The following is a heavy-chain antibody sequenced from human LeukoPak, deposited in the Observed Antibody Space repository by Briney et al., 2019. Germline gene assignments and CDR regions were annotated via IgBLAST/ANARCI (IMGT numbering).Heavy chain of an antibody. J-gene: IGHJ6*02. V-gene: IGHV4-39*01. CDR3: ARHYDSSGYYYYYAMDV. CDR1: GGSISSSSHY. D-gene: IGHD3-22*01. Sequence: SETLSLTCAVSGGSISSSSHYWGWIRQPPGKGLEWIRSIFYTGRTSYNPSLKSRVTISVDTSKNQFSLKLSSVTAADTAVYFCARHYDSSGYYYYYAMDVWGQGTTVTVSS. CDR2: IFYTGRT.